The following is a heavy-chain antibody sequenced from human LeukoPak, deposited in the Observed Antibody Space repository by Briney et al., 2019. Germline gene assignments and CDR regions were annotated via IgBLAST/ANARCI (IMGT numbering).Heavy chain of an antibody. CDR2: IYYSGST. CDR1: GGSISSSSYY. Sequence: SETLPLTCTVSGGSISSSSYYWGWIRQPPGKGLEWIGSIYYSGSTYYNPSLKSRVTISVDTSKNQFSLKLSSVTAADTAVYYCASSIAVAGTFEDFDYWGQGTLVTVSS. D-gene: IGHD6-19*01. J-gene: IGHJ4*02. V-gene: IGHV4-39*07. CDR3: ASSIAVAGTFEDFDY.